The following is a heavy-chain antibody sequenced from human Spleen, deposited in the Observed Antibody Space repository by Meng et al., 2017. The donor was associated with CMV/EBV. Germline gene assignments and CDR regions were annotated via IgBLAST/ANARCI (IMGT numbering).Heavy chain of an antibody. Sequence: ASVKVSCKASGYTFIRHEINWVRQATGQGLEWMGLMNPNSGNTAYAQKFQGRVTMTRDTSINTAYLELSSLSSEDTAVYYCARDGRDGDNYHPYYSDYWGQGTLVTVSS. CDR1: GYTFIRHE. J-gene: IGHJ4*02. CDR2: MNPNSGNT. CDR3: ARDGRDGDNYHPYYSDY. D-gene: IGHD5-24*01. V-gene: IGHV1-8*01.